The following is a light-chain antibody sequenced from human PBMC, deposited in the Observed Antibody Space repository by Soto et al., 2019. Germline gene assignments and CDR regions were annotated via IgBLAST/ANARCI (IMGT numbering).Light chain of an antibody. CDR1: QSVSSN. J-gene: IGKJ1*01. CDR3: QHYNNWPPWT. CDR2: GAS. V-gene: IGKV3-15*01. Sequence: EIVMTQSPATLSVSPGERATLSCRTSQSVSSNLAWYQQKPGQAPRLLIYGASTRATGIPARFSGSGSGTEFTLTISSLQSEDFAVYYCQHYNNWPPWTFDQGTKVEI.